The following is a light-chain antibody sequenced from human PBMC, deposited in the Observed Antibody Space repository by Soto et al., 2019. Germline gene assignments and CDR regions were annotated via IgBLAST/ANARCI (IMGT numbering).Light chain of an antibody. CDR1: QSVSSSY. J-gene: IGKJ2*02. Sequence: EIVLTQSPGTLSLFPGERATLSCRASQSVSSSYLAWYQQKPGPAPRLLIYGASNRATGIPARFSGSGSGTDFTLTITPLEPEDFAVYYCQQCSSSPLCPFGQGTKLEIK. CDR2: GAS. V-gene: IGKV3-20*01. CDR3: QQCSSSPLCP.